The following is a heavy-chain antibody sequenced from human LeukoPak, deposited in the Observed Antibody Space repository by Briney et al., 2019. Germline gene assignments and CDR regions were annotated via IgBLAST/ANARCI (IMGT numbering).Heavy chain of an antibody. D-gene: IGHD6-19*01. V-gene: IGHV3-30*02. CDR1: GFTFRSYG. CDR3: ANVIQGGWYEDY. Sequence: GGSLRLSCAASGFTFRSYGMHWVRQAPGKGLEWVAFLRHDGSNKLYADSVKGRFTISRDNSKKILYLQMNSLRDDDTAVYYFANVIQGGWYEDYWGQGTLVVVSS. J-gene: IGHJ4*02. CDR2: LRHDGSNK.